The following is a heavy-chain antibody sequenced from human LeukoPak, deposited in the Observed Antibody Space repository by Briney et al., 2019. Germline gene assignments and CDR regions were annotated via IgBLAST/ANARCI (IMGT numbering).Heavy chain of an antibody. J-gene: IGHJ4*02. CDR3: ARERLARFPYFDY. CDR1: GGTFINSG. V-gene: IGHV1-69*06. CDR2: IIPVFGTP. D-gene: IGHD3-3*01. Sequence: SVNVSCKTSGGTFINSGISWVRQAPGQGREWMGGIIPVFGTPNYTQKFQGRLTITADRSTTTAYMELSSLTSDDTAVYYCARERLARFPYFDYWGQGTLVAVSS.